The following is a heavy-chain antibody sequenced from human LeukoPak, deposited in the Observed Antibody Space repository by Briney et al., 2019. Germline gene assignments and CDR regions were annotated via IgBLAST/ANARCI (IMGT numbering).Heavy chain of an antibody. Sequence: GGSLRLSCAASGFTFSSYSMNWVRQAPGKGLEWVSYISSSSTIYYADSVKGRFTISRDNAKNSLYLQMNSLRAEDTAVYYCARGPHYYDSSGYFQNFDYWGQGTLVTVSS. J-gene: IGHJ4*02. CDR2: ISSSSTI. CDR1: GFTFSSYS. D-gene: IGHD3-22*01. V-gene: IGHV3-48*01. CDR3: ARGPHYYDSSGYFQNFDY.